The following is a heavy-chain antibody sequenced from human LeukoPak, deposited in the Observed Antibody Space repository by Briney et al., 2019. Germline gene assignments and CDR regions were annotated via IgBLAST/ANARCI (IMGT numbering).Heavy chain of an antibody. CDR1: GYTFTSYY. V-gene: IGHV1-46*01. Sequence: ASVKVSCKASGYTFTSYYMHWVRQAPGQGLEWMGIINPSGGSTSYAQKFQGRVTMTRDMSTSTVYMELSSLRSEDTAVYYCARGGGDYDSSGYYYVHFDYWGQGTLVTVSS. CDR2: INPSGGST. CDR3: ARGGGDYDSSGYYYVHFDY. J-gene: IGHJ4*02. D-gene: IGHD3-22*01.